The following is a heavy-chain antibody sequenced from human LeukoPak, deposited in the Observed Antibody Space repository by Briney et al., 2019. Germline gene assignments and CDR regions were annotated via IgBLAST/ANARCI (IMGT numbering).Heavy chain of an antibody. CDR2: ISSSSSYI. V-gene: IGHV3-21*01. CDR1: GFTFSSYS. CDR3: ASGYSSGWYTRGSEYFQH. J-gene: IGHJ1*01. Sequence: PGGSLRLSCAASGFTFSSYSMNWVRQAPGKGLEWVSSISSSSSYIYYADSVQGRFTISRDNAKNSLYLQMNRLRAEDTAVYYCASGYSSGWYTRGSEYFQHWGQGTLVTVSS. D-gene: IGHD6-19*01.